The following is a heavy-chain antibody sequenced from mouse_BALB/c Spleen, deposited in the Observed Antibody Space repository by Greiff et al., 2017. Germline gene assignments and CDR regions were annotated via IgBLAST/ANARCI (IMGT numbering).Heavy chain of an antibody. Sequence: EVHLVESGGGLVKPGGSLKLSCAASGFTFSSYAMSWVRQSPEKRLEWVAEISSGGSYTYYPDTVTGRFTISRDNAKNTLYLEMSSLRSEDTAMYYCARGYDYDYAMDYWGQGTSVTVSS. V-gene: IGHV5-9-4*01. CDR2: ISSGGSYT. CDR1: GFTFSSYA. CDR3: ARGYDYDYAMDY. J-gene: IGHJ4*01. D-gene: IGHD2-4*01.